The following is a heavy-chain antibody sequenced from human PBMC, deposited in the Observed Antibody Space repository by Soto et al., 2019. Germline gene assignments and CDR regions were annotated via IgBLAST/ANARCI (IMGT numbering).Heavy chain of an antibody. J-gene: IGHJ6*02. CDR2: ISSSSSYI. CDR3: ARAFSSGYYSHYYYGMDV. V-gene: IGHV3-21*01. CDR1: GFTFGDYA. Sequence: GGSLRLSCTASGFTFGDYAMGWVRQATGKGLEWVSSISSSSSYIYYADSVKGRFTISRDNAKNSLYLQMNSLRAEDTAVYYCARAFSSGYYSHYYYGMDVWGQGTTVTVSS. D-gene: IGHD3-22*01.